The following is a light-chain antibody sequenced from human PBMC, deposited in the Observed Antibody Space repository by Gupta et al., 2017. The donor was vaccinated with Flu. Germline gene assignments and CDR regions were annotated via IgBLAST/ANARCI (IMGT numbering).Light chain of an antibody. CDR1: SSDVGGYHY. Sequence: QSALTQPPSPTGSPGQSVTISRPGTSSDVGGYHYVSWYQQHPGKAPKLIFYEVSKRPSGVPDRFSCSKSGNTASLTVSGLQAEDEADYYCSSYAGSNKSLVFGGGTKLTVL. V-gene: IGLV2-8*01. CDR2: EVS. J-gene: IGLJ2*01. CDR3: SSYAGSNKSLV.